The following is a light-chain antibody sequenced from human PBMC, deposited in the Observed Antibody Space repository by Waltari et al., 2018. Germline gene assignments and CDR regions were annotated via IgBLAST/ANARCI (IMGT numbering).Light chain of an antibody. J-gene: IGLJ2*01. CDR3: QVWNSGSTHMV. CDR2: DDS. V-gene: IGLV3-21*02. Sequence: SYVLTQPPSVSVAPAQTASITCGGNNVGSESVHWYQQKPGQAPVLVVYDDSDRPSGIPERFSGSNSGNTATLTISRVEAGDEADYYCQVWNSGSTHMVFGGGTKLTVL. CDR1: NVGSES.